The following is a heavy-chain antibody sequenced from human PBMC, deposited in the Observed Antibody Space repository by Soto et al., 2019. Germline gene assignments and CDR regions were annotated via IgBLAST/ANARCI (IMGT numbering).Heavy chain of an antibody. D-gene: IGHD2-2*02. CDR3: ARDLPGYCTTTDCYSYFDY. J-gene: IGHJ4*02. CDR2: INWNSGSI. V-gene: IGHV3-9*01. CDR1: GFTFDDYA. Sequence: EVQLVESGGGLVQPGRSLRLSCAASGFTFDDYAMHWVRQVPGKGLEWVSGINWNSGSIGYGDSVKGRFTISRDNAKNSLYLQMNSLRAEDTAVYYCARDLPGYCTTTDCYSYFDYWGQGTLVTVSS.